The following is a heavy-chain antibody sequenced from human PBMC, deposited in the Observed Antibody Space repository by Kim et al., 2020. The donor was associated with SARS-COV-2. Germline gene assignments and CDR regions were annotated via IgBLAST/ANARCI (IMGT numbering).Heavy chain of an antibody. CDR2: IYYSGST. CDR1: GGSISSSSYY. Sequence: SETLSLTCTVSGGSISSSSYYWGWIRQPPGKGLEWIGSIYYSGSTYYNPSLKSRVTISVDTSKNQFSLKLSSVTAADTAVYYCARRITVVTRWAFDSWGQGTMVTVSS. CDR3: ARRITVVTRWAFDS. D-gene: IGHD2-15*01. V-gene: IGHV4-39*01. J-gene: IGHJ3*02.